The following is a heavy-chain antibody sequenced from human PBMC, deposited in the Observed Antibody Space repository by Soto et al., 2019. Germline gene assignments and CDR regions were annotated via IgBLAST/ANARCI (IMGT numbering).Heavy chain of an antibody. CDR1: GFTLRGYA. CDR2: ISSNGVGT. J-gene: IGHJ6*03. CDR3: ARRARQYFYYMDV. V-gene: IGHV3-64*01. Sequence: EVQLAEAGGGLAQPGGSLRLSCAASGFTLRGYAMDWVRQAPWKGLEYVSGISSNGVGTYYAKSVQGRFTISRDNSKNTVYLQMGSLRPDDMAVYYCARRARQYFYYMDVWGKGTTVTVSS. D-gene: IGHD6-6*01.